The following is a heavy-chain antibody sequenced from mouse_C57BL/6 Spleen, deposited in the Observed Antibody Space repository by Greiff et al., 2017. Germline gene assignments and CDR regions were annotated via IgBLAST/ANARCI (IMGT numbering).Heavy chain of an antibody. CDR2: IDPENGDT. Sequence: VQLQQSGAELVRPGASVKLSCTASGFNIKDDYMHWVKQRPEQGLEWIGWIDPENGDTEYASKFQGKATITADTSSNTAYLQLSSLTSEDTAVYYGTTRRRHYFDYWGQGTTLTVSS. J-gene: IGHJ2*01. D-gene: IGHD1-2*01. CDR3: TTRRRHYFDY. CDR1: GFNIKDDY. V-gene: IGHV14-4*01.